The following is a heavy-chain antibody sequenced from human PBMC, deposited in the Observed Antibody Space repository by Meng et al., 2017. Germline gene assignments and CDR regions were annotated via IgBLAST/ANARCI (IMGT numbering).Heavy chain of an antibody. CDR3: AREGRVDFDY. V-gene: IGHV7-4-1*02. Sequence: GYMLKKPGASVEFAGRVCGITSIGNAMNWLRQASGQGLEWMGWINTSTGNPTYSQGFTGRFVFYLDNYVSTAYLKISSLKAEDTAVYYSAREGRVDFDYWGQGTLVTVSS. CDR2: INTSTGNP. J-gene: IGHJ4*02. D-gene: IGHD1-26*01. CDR1: GITSIGNA.